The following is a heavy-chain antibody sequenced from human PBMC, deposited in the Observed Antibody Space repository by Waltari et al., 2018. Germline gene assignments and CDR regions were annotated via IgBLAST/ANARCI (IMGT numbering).Heavy chain of an antibody. V-gene: IGHV1-2*02. CDR2: INPNRGGT. CDR3: GRAPAYSSSYHY. Sequence: QVQLVQSGAEVKKPGASVKVSCKASGYTFTGYYMHWVRQAPGQGLEWMGWINPNRGGTNYAQKLQGRVTMNRDTSISPAYMELSRRRSDDTAGYYCGRAPAYSSSYHYWGQGTLVTVSS. D-gene: IGHD6-13*01. CDR1: GYTFTGYY. J-gene: IGHJ4*02.